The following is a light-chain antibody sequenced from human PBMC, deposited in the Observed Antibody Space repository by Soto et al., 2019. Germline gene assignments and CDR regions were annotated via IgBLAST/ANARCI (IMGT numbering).Light chain of an antibody. Sequence: EIVLTQSPGTLSLSPGERATLSCRASQSVSSSYLAWYQQKPGQAPRLLIYGASSRATGIPDRFSDSGSGTDFALSISRLEPEDFAVYYCQHYGSSWTFGLWSNVEVK. CDR3: QHYGSSWT. CDR1: QSVSSSY. V-gene: IGKV3-20*01. CDR2: GAS. J-gene: IGKJ1*01.